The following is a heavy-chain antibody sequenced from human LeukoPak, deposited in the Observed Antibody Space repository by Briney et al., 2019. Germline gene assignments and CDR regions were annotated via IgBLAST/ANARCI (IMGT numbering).Heavy chain of an antibody. V-gene: IGHV3-30*04. J-gene: IGHJ3*02. CDR2: ISYDGSNK. CDR1: AFIFSSYA. D-gene: IGHD6-13*01. CDR3: ARGGSSWDFAFDI. Sequence: GGSLRLSCAASAFIFSSYAMHWVRQAPGKGLEWVAVISYDGSNKYYADSVKGRFTISRDNSKNTLYLQMNSLRAEDTAVYYCARGGSSWDFAFDIWGQGTMVTVSS.